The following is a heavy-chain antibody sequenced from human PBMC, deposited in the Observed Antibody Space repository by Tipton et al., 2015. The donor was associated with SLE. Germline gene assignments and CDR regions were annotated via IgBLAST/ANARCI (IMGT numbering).Heavy chain of an antibody. V-gene: IGHV3-74*01. D-gene: IGHD3-3*01. CDR1: GFTFSSYW. CDR2: INSDGSTT. CDR3: ARDQQGYYDFWNAYPDN. J-gene: IGHJ4*02. Sequence: GSLRLSCAASGFTFSSYWMHWVRQVPGKGLVWVSRINSDGSTTSYADSVKGRFTLSRDNAKNTLYLQMNSLRAEDTAVYYCARDQQGYYDFWNAYPDNWGQGTLVTVSS.